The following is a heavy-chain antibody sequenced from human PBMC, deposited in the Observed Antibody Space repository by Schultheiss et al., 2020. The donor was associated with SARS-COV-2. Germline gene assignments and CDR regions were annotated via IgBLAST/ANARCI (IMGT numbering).Heavy chain of an antibody. D-gene: IGHD3-3*01. V-gene: IGHV1-8*01. Sequence: ASVKVSCKASGYTFTSYDINWVRQATGQGLEWMGWMNPNSGNTGYAQKFLGRVTMTRNTSISTAYMELSSLRSEDTAVYYCANTGDTSGYYFNYWGQGTLVTVSS. J-gene: IGHJ4*02. CDR3: ANTGDTSGYYFNY. CDR2: MNPNSGNT. CDR1: GYTFTSYD.